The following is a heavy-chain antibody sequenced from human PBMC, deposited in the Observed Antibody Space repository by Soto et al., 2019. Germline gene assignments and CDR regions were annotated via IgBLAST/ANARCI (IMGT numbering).Heavy chain of an antibody. D-gene: IGHD5-12*01. Sequence: SVKVSCKASGCTFSTSTVQWVRQTRGHRLEWIGWIVVGNGNTNFAQNLRQRVTFSRDMSTSTVFMELGSLRSDDTAMYYCATASAGYTFGFDSWGQGSLVTVSS. V-gene: IGHV1-58*01. J-gene: IGHJ4*01. CDR3: ATASAGYTFGFDS. CDR2: IVVGNGNT. CDR1: GCTFSTST.